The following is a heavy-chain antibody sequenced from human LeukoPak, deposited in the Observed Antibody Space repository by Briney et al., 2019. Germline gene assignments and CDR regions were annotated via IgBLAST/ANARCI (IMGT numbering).Heavy chain of an antibody. CDR1: GYSFTELS. CDR3: ATRSGDFWSGYVD. Sequence: GASVKVSCKVSGYSFTELSMQWVRQAPGKGLECLGGFDPEEAKMVYAQKFQGRVTMTEDTSTDTAYMELRGLRSEDTAVYYCATRSGDFWSGYVDWGQGTLVIVSS. V-gene: IGHV1-24*01. J-gene: IGHJ4*02. D-gene: IGHD3-3*01. CDR2: FDPEEAKM.